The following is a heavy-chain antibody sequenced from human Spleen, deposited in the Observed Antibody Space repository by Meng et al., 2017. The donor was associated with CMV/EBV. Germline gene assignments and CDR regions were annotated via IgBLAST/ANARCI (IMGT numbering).Heavy chain of an antibody. D-gene: IGHD3-22*01. CDR2: IYHSGST. CDR1: GYSISSGYY. Sequence: SETLSLTCTVSGYSISSGYYWGWIRQPPGRGLEWIGSIYHSGSTYYNPSLKSRVTISVDTSKNQFSLKLSSVNAADTAVYYCARGNPTIGDSSGYYNDYWGQGTLVTVSS. V-gene: IGHV4-38-2*02. CDR3: ARGNPTIGDSSGYYNDY. J-gene: IGHJ4*02.